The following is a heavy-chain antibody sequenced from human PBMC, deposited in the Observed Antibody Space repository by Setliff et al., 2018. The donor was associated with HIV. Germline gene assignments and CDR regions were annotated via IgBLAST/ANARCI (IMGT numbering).Heavy chain of an antibody. Sequence: PSETLSLTCGVYGGSLSDYYWNWIRQPPGKGLEWIAEINHSGSTNYNPSLKSRVTISVDTSKNQFSLKLMSLTAADTAIYYCARGRVTLNGVAAGHHYMDVWGKGNTVTVSS. CDR1: GGSLSDYY. CDR3: ARGRVTLNGVAAGHHYMDV. D-gene: IGHD3-3*01. J-gene: IGHJ6*03. CDR2: INHSGST. V-gene: IGHV4-34*01.